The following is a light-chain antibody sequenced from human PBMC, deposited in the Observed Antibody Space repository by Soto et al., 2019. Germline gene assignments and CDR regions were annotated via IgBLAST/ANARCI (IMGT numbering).Light chain of an antibody. V-gene: IGKV1-5*01. CDR1: QSICSW. CDR2: DAS. CDR3: QQYNSYSIT. J-gene: IGKJ1*01. Sequence: DIQMTQSPSTMSASVGDRVTITCRASQSICSWLAWYQQKPWKAPKLLIYDASSLESGVPSMFSGSGSGAEFTLTISSLQPDDFATYYCQQYNSYSITFGQVTKVEIK.